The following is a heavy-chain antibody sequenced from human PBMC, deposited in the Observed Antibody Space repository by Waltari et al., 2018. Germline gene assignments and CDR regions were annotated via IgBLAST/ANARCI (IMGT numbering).Heavy chain of an antibody. Sequence: QMQESGPGLGKPSETLSLMCSVSDFSISSCFYWGWLRQSPGKGLEWIGSISDSGTTSYNPSLQSRVTISIDTSKNQFSRKLGSVTAADTAVFYCAREAGSGIDWYHDYWGQGILVTVSS. CDR3: AREAGSGIDWYHDY. V-gene: IGHV4-38-2*02. CDR2: ISDSGTT. J-gene: IGHJ4*02. D-gene: IGHD3-9*01. CDR1: DFSISSCFY.